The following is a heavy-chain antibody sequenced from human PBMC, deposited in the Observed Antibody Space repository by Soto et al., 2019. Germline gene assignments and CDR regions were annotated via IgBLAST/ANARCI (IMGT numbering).Heavy chain of an antibody. Sequence: ASVKISCTAAGYTFGDYAMSWVRQAPGQGLEWMGWISGYNDNRDSAQKFEGRVTMTTDRSTRTAYLELSSLRSDDTAVYYCARADHHYYYYGMNVWGQGPTVT. CDR1: GYTFGDYA. J-gene: IGHJ6*02. CDR2: ISGYNDNR. V-gene: IGHV1-18*01. CDR3: ARADHHYYYYGMNV.